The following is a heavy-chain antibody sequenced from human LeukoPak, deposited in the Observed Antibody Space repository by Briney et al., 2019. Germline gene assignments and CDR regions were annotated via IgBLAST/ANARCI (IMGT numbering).Heavy chain of an antibody. CDR2: INNGGSTI. CDR1: GFTFSDYY. CDR3: ARNLLYYSGSGPLDY. D-gene: IGHD3-10*01. V-gene: IGHV3-11*01. J-gene: IGHJ4*02. Sequence: GGSLRLSCAASGFTFSDYYMSWIRQAPGKGLEWVSYINNGGSTIDYAHSVKGRFTMSRDNAKNSLYLQMNNLRAEDTAVYYCARNLLYYSGSGPLDYWGQGSLVTVPS.